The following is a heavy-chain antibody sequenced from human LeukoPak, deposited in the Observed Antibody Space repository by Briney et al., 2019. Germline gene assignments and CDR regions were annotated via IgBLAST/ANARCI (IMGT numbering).Heavy chain of an antibody. CDR1: GFTFSGYA. V-gene: IGHV3-23*01. CDR2: ISGSGGST. CDR3: AKKSSGYYTFVGHVDY. D-gene: IGHD3-22*01. Sequence: PGGSLRLSCAASGFTFSGYAMSWVRQAPGKGLEWVSAISGSGGSTYYADSVKGRFTISRDNSKNTLYLQMNSLRAEDTAVYYCAKKSSGYYTFVGHVDYWGQGTLVTVSS. J-gene: IGHJ4*02.